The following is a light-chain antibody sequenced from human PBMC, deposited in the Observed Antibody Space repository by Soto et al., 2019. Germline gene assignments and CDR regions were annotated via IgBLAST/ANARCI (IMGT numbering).Light chain of an antibody. CDR1: QSISNH. CDR3: QQSYSSPPT. CDR2: AAS. J-gene: IGKJ1*01. Sequence: LQMPPPPSSLSASVEDRVIITCRARQSISNHLIWYQQKPGKAPKLLIFAASSLQSGVPSRFSGSRSGPDFTLTISRLQPEDFATYYCQQSYSSPPTFGQGTKVDI. V-gene: IGKV1-39*01.